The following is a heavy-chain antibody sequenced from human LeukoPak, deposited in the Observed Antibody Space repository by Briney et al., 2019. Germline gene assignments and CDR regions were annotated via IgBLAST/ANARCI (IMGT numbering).Heavy chain of an antibody. CDR1: GFTFSNYW. CDR3: ARDPVEWELLLDC. Sequence: GGSLRLSYAASGFTFSNYWIGWVRQAPGKRPEWVANMNIDGSEKYYADSVKGRFTISRDNARNSVYLQMNSLRVEDTAVYYCARDPVEWELLLDCWGQGTLVTVSS. J-gene: IGHJ4*02. D-gene: IGHD1-26*01. V-gene: IGHV3-7*01. CDR2: MNIDGSEK.